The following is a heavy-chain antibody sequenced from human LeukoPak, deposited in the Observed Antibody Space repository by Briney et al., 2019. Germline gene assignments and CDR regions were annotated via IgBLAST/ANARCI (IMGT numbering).Heavy chain of an antibody. V-gene: IGHV3-48*01. CDR3: ARDQEQWLGGYFDY. J-gene: IGHJ4*02. D-gene: IGHD6-19*01. Sequence: QPGGSLRLSCAASGFTFSSYSMNWVRRAPGKGLEWVSYISSSSSTIYYADSVKGRFTISRDNAKNSLYLQMNSLRAEDTAVYYCARDQEQWLGGYFDYWGQGTLVTVSS. CDR1: GFTFSSYS. CDR2: ISSSSSTI.